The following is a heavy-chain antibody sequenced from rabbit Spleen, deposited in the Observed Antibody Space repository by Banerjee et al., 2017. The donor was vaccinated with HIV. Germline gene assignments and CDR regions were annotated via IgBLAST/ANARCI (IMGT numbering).Heavy chain of an antibody. D-gene: IGHD4-2*01. CDR1: GFSFSSSDY. Sequence: QSLEESGGDLVKPGASLTLTCTASGFSFSSSDYMCWVRQAPGKGLEWIACIAGSSSGFTYSATWAKGRFTCSKTSSTTVTLQMTSLTAADTATYFCARGSAGGIDSWVDYLNLWGPGALVTVS. CDR3: ARGSAGGIDSWVDYLNL. J-gene: IGHJ4*01. CDR2: IAGSSSGFT. V-gene: IGHV1S40*01.